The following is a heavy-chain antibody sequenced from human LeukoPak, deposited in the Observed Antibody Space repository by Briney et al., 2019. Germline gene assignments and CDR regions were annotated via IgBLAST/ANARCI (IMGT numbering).Heavy chain of an antibody. Sequence: PSGTLSLTCAVSGGSISSSNWWSWVRQPPGKGLEWIGEIYLSGSTNYNPSLKSRVTISVDKSKNQFSMKLSSVTAADTAVYYCARRGYTISNPLFDYWGQGTLVTVSS. CDR1: GGSISSSNW. V-gene: IGHV4-4*02. D-gene: IGHD6-6*01. J-gene: IGHJ4*02. CDR2: IYLSGST. CDR3: ARRGYTISNPLFDY.